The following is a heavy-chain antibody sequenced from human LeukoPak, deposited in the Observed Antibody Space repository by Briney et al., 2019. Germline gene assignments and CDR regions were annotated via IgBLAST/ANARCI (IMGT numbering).Heavy chain of an antibody. D-gene: IGHD1-20*01. J-gene: IGHJ6*03. CDR2: TSHRGST. V-gene: IGHV4-4*02. CDR3: ARASITYYYYYMGV. Sequence: SETLSLTCSVSGGSISSTNWWSWVRQPPGKGLEWIGETSHRGSTNYNPSLKSRVTISVDTSKNQFSLKLSSVTAADTAVYYCARASITYYYYYMGVWGKGTTVTVSS. CDR1: GGSISSTNW.